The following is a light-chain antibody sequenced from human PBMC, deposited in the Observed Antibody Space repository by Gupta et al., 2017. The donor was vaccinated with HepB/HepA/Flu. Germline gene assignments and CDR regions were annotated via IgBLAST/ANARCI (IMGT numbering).Light chain of an antibody. CDR3: QQYYLYRT. CDR1: QSISNW. J-gene: IGKJ1*01. V-gene: IGKV1-5*03. Sequence: DIQMTQSPSTLSASVGDRVTITCRASQSISNWLAWYQQKPGKAPKLLISRASNLESGVTSRFSGSGSETEFSLTISRLRHDDCASYYCQQYYLYRTFGQGTXVEMK. CDR2: RAS.